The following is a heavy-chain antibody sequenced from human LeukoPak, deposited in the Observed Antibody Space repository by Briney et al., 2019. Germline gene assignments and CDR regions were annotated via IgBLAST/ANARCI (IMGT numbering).Heavy chain of an antibody. Sequence: GGSLRLSCAASGFTFSSYAMSWVRQAPGKGLEWVSAISGSGGSTYYADSVKGRFTISRDNSKNTLYLQMNSLRAEDTAVYYCAKALSDYYDSSGYYPDYWGQGTLVTVSS. J-gene: IGHJ4*02. V-gene: IGHV3-23*01. CDR2: ISGSGGST. D-gene: IGHD3-22*01. CDR3: AKALSDYYDSSGYYPDY. CDR1: GFTFSSYA.